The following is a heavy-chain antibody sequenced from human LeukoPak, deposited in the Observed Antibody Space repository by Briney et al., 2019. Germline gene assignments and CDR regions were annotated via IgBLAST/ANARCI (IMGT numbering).Heavy chain of an antibody. CDR1: GFTFDDYA. Sequence: GRSLRLSCAASGFTFDDYAMHWVRQAPGKGLEWVSGISWNSGSIGYADSVKGRFTISRDNAKNSLYLQMNSLRAEDTALYYCAKKAAAAYLGAFDIWGQGTMVTVSS. CDR2: ISWNSGSI. J-gene: IGHJ3*02. CDR3: AKKAAAAYLGAFDI. D-gene: IGHD6-13*01. V-gene: IGHV3-9*01.